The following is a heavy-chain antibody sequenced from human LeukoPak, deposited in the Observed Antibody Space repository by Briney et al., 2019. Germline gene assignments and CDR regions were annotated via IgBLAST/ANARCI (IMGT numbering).Heavy chain of an antibody. CDR1: GYTFTGYY. D-gene: IGHD3-10*01. CDR2: INPNSGGT. V-gene: IGHV1-2*02. J-gene: IGHJ6*03. CDR3: ARDREGVFRGDHYYMDV. Sequence: ASVKVSCKASGYTFTGYYMHWVRQAPGQGLEWMGWINPNSGGTNYAQKFQGRVTMTRDTSISTAYMELSRLRSDDTAVYYCARDREGVFRGDHYYMDVWGKGTTVTISS.